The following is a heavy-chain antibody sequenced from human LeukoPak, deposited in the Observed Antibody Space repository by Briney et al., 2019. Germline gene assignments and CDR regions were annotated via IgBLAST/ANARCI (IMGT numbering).Heavy chain of an antibody. D-gene: IGHD3-10*01. J-gene: IGHJ4*02. Sequence: GGSLRLSCAASGFTFSSYSMNWVRQAPGKGLEWVSSISSSSSNIYYADSVKGRFTISRDNAKNSLYLQMNSLRAEDTAVYYCARDMISLITMVRGVIIDYWGQGTLVTVSS. CDR2: ISSSSSNI. V-gene: IGHV3-21*01. CDR1: GFTFSSYS. CDR3: ARDMISLITMVRGVIIDY.